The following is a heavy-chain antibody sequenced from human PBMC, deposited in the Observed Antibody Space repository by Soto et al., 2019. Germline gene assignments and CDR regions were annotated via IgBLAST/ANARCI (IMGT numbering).Heavy chain of an antibody. CDR3: ARYSVAGTCYFCFDY. D-gene: IGHD2-15*01. CDR1: GYSFTSYG. V-gene: IGHV1-18*01. J-gene: IGHJ4*02. Sequence: ASVKVSCRASGYSFTSYGITWVRQAPGQGPEWLGMISGYDGQRIYAQNFQGRATVTTDTSTSTAYMELRSLRSDDTAVYYCARYSVAGTCYFCFDYWGQGTLVTVSS. CDR2: ISGYDGQR.